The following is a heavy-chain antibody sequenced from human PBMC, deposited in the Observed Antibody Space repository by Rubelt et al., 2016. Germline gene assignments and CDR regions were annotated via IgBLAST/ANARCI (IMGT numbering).Heavy chain of an antibody. D-gene: IGHD6-13*01. CDR3: AKEGSSSWYWFDP. Sequence: GFTFSSYGMHWVRQAPGKGLEWVAVIWYDGSNKYYADSVKGRFTISRDNSKNTLYLQMNSLRAEDTAVYYCAKEGSSSWYWFDPWGQGTLVTVSS. J-gene: IGHJ5*02. CDR2: IWYDGSNK. CDR1: GFTFSSYG. V-gene: IGHV3-33*06.